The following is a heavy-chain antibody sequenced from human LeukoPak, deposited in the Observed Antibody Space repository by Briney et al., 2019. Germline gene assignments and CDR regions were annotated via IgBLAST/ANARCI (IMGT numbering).Heavy chain of an antibody. CDR1: GGSFSGYY. J-gene: IGHJ6*03. CDR2: INHSGST. Sequence: SETLSLTCAVYGGSFSGYYWSWIRQPPGKGLEWIGEINHSGSTNYNPSLKSRVTISVDTSKNQFSLKLSSVTAADTAVYYCARGGIAARPNYYYDYMDVWGKGTTVTVSS. CDR3: ARGGIAARPNYYYDYMDV. V-gene: IGHV4-34*01. D-gene: IGHD6-6*01.